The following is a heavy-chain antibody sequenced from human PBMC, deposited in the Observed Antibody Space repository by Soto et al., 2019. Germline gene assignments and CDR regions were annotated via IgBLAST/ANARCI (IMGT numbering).Heavy chain of an antibody. D-gene: IGHD3-22*01. CDR1: GGSISSYY. Sequence: PSETLSLTCTVSGGSISSYYWSWIRQPPGKGLEWIGYIYYSGSTNYNPSLKSRVTISVDTSKNQFPLKLSSVTAADTAVYYCARRGTGYYYDSSGYDHWGQGTLVTVSS. CDR2: IYYSGST. J-gene: IGHJ4*02. V-gene: IGHV4-59*01. CDR3: ARRGTGYYYDSSGYDH.